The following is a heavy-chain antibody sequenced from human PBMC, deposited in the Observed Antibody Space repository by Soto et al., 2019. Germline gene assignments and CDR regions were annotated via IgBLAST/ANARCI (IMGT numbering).Heavy chain of an antibody. D-gene: IGHD3-16*01. CDR2: MNPNSGNT. Sequence: ASVKVSCKASGYTFTSYDINWVRQATGQGLEWMGWMNPNSGNTGYAQKFQGRVTMTRNTSISTAYMELSSLRSEDTAVYYCARVTPNNQRPPRGMKWFDPWGQGTLVTVSS. J-gene: IGHJ5*02. CDR3: ARVTPNNQRPPRGMKWFDP. CDR1: GYTFTSYD. V-gene: IGHV1-8*01.